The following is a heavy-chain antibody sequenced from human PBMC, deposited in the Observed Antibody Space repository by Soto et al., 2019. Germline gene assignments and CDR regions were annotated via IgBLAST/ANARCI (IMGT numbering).Heavy chain of an antibody. D-gene: IGHD3-22*01. CDR1: GGSISSGCYY. CDR3: ASSYYYDSSGYSYFDY. CDR2: IYYSGST. V-gene: IGHV4-31*03. J-gene: IGHJ4*02. Sequence: SETLSLTCTVSGGSISSGCYYWSWIRQHPGKGLEWIGYIYYSGSTYYNPSLKSRVTISVDTSKNQFSLKLSSVTAADTAVYYCASSYYYDSSGYSYFDYWGQGTLVTVSS.